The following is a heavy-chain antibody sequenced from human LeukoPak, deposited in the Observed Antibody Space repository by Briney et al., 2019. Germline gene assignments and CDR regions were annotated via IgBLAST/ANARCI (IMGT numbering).Heavy chain of an antibody. CDR2: IYTSGST. V-gene: IGHV4-61*02. D-gene: IGHD6-13*01. Sequence: TSPETLSLTCTVSGDSISSGDYYWSWIRQPAGKGLEWIGRIYTSGSTTYNPSLKSRVTISVDTSKNQFSLKLSSVTAADTAVYYCARDRSSSWSAENWFDPWGQGTLVTVSS. CDR1: GDSISSGDYY. J-gene: IGHJ5*02. CDR3: ARDRSSSWSAENWFDP.